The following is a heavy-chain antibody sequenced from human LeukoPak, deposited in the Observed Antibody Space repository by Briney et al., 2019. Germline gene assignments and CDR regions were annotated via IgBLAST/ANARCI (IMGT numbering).Heavy chain of an antibody. J-gene: IGHJ4*02. CDR3: ARPLAVAGNGWGY. Sequence: GESLKISCKGSGYSFTSYWIGRVRQMPGKGLEWMGIIYPGDSDTRYSPSFQGQVTISADKSISTAYLQWSSLKASVTAMYYCARPLAVAGNGWGYWGQGTLVTVSS. CDR2: IYPGDSDT. V-gene: IGHV5-51*01. D-gene: IGHD6-19*01. CDR1: GYSFTSYW.